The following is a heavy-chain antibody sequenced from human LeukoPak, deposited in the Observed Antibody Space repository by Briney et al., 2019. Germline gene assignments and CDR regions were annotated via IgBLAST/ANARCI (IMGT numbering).Heavy chain of an antibody. CDR3: ANGGQNIVATDV. CDR1: GFTFSSYA. V-gene: IGHV3-23*01. J-gene: IGHJ6*04. D-gene: IGHD5-12*01. CDR2: ISGSGGST. Sequence: PGGSLRLSCAASGFTFSSYAMSWVRQAPGKGLEWVSAISGSGGSTYYADSVKGRFTISRDNSKNTLYLQMNSLRAEDTAVYYCANGGQNIVATDVWGKGTTVTVSS.